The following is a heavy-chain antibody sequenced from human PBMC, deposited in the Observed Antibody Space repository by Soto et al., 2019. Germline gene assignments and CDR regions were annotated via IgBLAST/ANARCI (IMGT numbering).Heavy chain of an antibody. D-gene: IGHD6-13*01. CDR3: ARESIAAAALYYYYGMDV. J-gene: IGHJ6*02. CDR1: GYTFTSYD. V-gene: IGHV1-8*01. CDR2: MNPNSGNT. Sequence: QVQLVQSGAEVKKHGASVKVSCKACGYTFTSYDINWVRQATGQGLEWMGWMNPNSGNTGYAQKFQGRVTMTRNTSISTAYMELSRLRSEDTAVYYCARESIAAAALYYYYGMDVWGQGTTVTVSS.